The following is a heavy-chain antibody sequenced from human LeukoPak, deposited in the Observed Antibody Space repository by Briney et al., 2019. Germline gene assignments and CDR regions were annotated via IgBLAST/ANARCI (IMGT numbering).Heavy chain of an antibody. D-gene: IGHD5/OR15-5a*01. V-gene: IGHV1-69*04. CDR2: IIPIFGIA. J-gene: IGHJ4*02. Sequence: GASVKVSCKASGGTFSSYAISWVRQAPGQGLEWMGRIIPIFGIANYAQKFQGRVTITADKSTSTAYMELSSLRSEDTAVYYCARSTLGIDYWGQGTLVTVSS. CDR1: GGTFSSYA. CDR3: ARSTLGIDY.